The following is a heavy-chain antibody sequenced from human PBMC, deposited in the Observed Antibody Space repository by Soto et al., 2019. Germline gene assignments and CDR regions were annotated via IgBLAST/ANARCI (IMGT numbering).Heavy chain of an antibody. CDR2: IGTAGDT. CDR3: ARGSGAYCGGDCPQFNWFDP. D-gene: IGHD2-21*02. V-gene: IGHV3-13*01. Sequence: EVQLVESGGGLVQPGGSLRLSCAASGFTFSSYDMHWVRQATGKGLEWVSAIGTAGDTYYPGSVKGRFTISRENAKNSLYLQRNSLRAEDTAVYYCARGSGAYCGGDCPQFNWFDPWGQGTLVTVSS. CDR1: GFTFSSYD. J-gene: IGHJ5*02.